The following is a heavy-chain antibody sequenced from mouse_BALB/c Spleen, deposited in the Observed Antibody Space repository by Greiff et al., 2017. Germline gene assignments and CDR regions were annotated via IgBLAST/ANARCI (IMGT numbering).Heavy chain of an antibody. CDR3: ARYYYGSSYGGFAY. Sequence: QVQLKESGAELMKPGASVKISCKATGYTFSSYWIEWVKQRPGHGLEWIGEILPGSGSTNYNEKFKGKATFTADTSSNTAYMQLSSLTSEDSAVYYCARYYYGSSYGGFAYWGQGTLVTVSA. D-gene: IGHD1-1*01. CDR2: ILPGSGST. V-gene: IGHV1-9*01. J-gene: IGHJ3*01. CDR1: GYTFSSYW.